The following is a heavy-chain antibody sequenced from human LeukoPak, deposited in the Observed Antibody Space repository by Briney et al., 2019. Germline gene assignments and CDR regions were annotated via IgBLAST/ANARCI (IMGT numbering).Heavy chain of an antibody. V-gene: IGHV1-69*04. J-gene: IGHJ4*02. Sequence: SVKVSCKASVGTFSSYAISWVRQAPGQGLEWMGRIIPNLGTTNRAQNFQDRVTLTADKSTNTAYMELTSLTSDDTAVYYCATTNDGGGYQWGDFFDFWGQGTLVTVSS. CDR1: VGTFSSYA. CDR3: ATTNDGGGYQWGDFFDF. D-gene: IGHD3-22*01. CDR2: IIPNLGTT.